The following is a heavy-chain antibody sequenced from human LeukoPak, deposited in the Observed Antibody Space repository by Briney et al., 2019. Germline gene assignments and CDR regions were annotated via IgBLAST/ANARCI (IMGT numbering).Heavy chain of an antibody. CDR3: ARDRATYYYGMDV. CDR2: IYYSGST. D-gene: IGHD2-15*01. J-gene: IGHJ6*02. V-gene: IGHV4-30-4*01. CDR1: GDSINSDEYY. Sequence: PSQTLSLTCTVSGDSINSDEYYWSWIRQPPGKGLEWIGFIYYSGSTYYNPSLKSRVTISVDTSKNQFSLKLSSVTAADTAVYYCARDRATYYYGMDVWGQGTTVTVSS.